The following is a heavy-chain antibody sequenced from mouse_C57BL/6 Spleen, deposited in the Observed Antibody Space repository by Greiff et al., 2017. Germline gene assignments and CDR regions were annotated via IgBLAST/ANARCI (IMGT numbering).Heavy chain of an antibody. CDR2: INPNNGGT. CDR1: GYTFTDYY. D-gene: IGHD3-3*01. Sequence: VQLQQSGPELVKPGASVKISCKASGYTFTDYYMNWVKQSHGKSLEWIGDINPNNGGTSYNQKFKGKATLTVEKSSSTAYMELRSLTSEDSAVYYCARGGLFDYWGQGTTLTVSS. CDR3: ARGGLFDY. J-gene: IGHJ2*01. V-gene: IGHV1-26*01.